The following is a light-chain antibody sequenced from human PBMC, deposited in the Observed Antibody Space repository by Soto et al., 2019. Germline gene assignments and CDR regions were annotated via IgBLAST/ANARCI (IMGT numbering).Light chain of an antibody. CDR3: QQYKTYPLT. CDR1: ENINTW. V-gene: IGKV1-5*01. CDR2: DAS. Sequence: DIQMTQSPSTLSASVGGRVTITCRASENINTWLAWYQQKPGKAPTLVIYDASSLEGGVPSRFSGSGSGTEFKLTIHSLQPDGFVTYFCQQYKTYPLTFGQGTKVEI. J-gene: IGKJ1*01.